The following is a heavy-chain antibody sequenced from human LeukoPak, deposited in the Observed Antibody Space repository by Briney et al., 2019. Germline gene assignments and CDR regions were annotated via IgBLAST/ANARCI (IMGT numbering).Heavy chain of an antibody. CDR2: IYYSGST. CDR3: ASIRGVRMGASYYYYYYMDV. Sequence: SETLSPTCTVSGGSISSSSYYWGWIRQPPGKGLEWIGSIYYSGSTYYNPSLKSRVTISVDTSKNQFSLKLSSVTAADTAVYYCASIRGVRMGASYYYYYYMDVWGKGTTVTVSS. D-gene: IGHD1-26*01. V-gene: IGHV4-39*01. J-gene: IGHJ6*03. CDR1: GGSISSSSYY.